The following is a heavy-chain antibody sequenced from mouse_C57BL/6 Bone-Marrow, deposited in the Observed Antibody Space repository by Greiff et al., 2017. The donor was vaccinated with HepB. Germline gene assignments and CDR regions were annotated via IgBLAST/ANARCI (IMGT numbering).Heavy chain of an antibody. V-gene: IGHV1-81*01. CDR1: GYTFTSYG. CDR2: IYPRSGNT. CDR3: ARGRDSITTVVATSSDFDY. J-gene: IGHJ2*01. D-gene: IGHD1-1*01. Sequence: QVQLHQSGAELARPGASVKLSCKASGYTFTSYGISWVKQRTGQGLEWIGEIYPRSGNTYYNEKFKGKATLTADKSSSTAYMELRSLTSEDSAVYFCARGRDSITTVVATSSDFDYWGQGTTLTVSS.